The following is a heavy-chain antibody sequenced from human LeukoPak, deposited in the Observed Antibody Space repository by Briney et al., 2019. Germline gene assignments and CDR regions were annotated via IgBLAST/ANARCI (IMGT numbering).Heavy chain of an antibody. Sequence: PSETLSLTCTVSGGSISSGDYYWSWIRQPPGKGLEWIGYIYYSGSTYYNPSLKSRVTISVDTSKNQFSLKLSSVTAADTAVYYCARGEVYCSSTSCYAFFDYWGQGTLVTVSS. J-gene: IGHJ4*02. D-gene: IGHD2-2*01. V-gene: IGHV4-30-4*01. CDR2: IYYSGST. CDR3: ARGEVYCSSTSCYAFFDY. CDR1: GGSISSGDYY.